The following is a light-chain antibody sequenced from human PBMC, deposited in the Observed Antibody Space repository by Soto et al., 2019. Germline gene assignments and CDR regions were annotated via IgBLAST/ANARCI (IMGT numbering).Light chain of an antibody. J-gene: IGKJ5*01. Sequence: IQMTQSPSSLSASVGDRFTITCQASQNINNYLNWYQQKPGRAPXXLIYDASNLEAGVPSRFRGSGSGTDFPFTISRLQPEDIATYDCQQYENLPTFGQGTRLEIK. V-gene: IGKV1-33*01. CDR1: QNINNY. CDR2: DAS. CDR3: QQYENLPT.